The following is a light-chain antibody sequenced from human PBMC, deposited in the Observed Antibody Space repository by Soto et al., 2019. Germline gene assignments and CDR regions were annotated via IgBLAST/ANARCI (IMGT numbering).Light chain of an antibody. CDR1: SSNIGSAY. Sequence: QSVLTQPPSASGTPGRTVTISCSGSSSNIGSAYIYWYQHLPGTAPKLLIYRNNQRPSGVPDRFSASKSGTSASLAISGLRSEDDADYYCAAWDDSVVVFGGGTKLTVL. J-gene: IGLJ2*01. CDR3: AAWDDSVVV. V-gene: IGLV1-47*01. CDR2: RNN.